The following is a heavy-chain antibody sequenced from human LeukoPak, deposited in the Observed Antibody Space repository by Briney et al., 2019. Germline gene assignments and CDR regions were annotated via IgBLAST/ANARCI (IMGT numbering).Heavy chain of an antibody. Sequence: GGSLRLSCAASGFTFSSYGMHWVRQAPGKGLEWVAVISYDGSNKYYADSVKGRFTISRDNSKNTLYLQMDSLRAEDTAVYYCARELLGELSWGQGTLVTVSS. CDR1: GFTFSSYG. CDR3: ARELLGELS. CDR2: ISYDGSNK. V-gene: IGHV3-30*03. D-gene: IGHD1-26*01. J-gene: IGHJ5*02.